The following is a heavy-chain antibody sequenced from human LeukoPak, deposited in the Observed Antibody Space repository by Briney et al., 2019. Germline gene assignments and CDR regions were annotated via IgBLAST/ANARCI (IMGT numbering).Heavy chain of an antibody. Sequence: KESGPTLVKPTQTLTLTCTFSGFSLTTSGVGVGWIRQPPGKALEWLALIYWDDDKRYSPSLKSRLIITKDTSQNQVVLTMTNMDPVDTATYYCAQWRRNWFDPWGQGTLVTVSS. CDR2: IYWDDDK. CDR3: AQWRRNWFDP. CDR1: GFSLTTSGVG. D-gene: IGHD3-3*01. J-gene: IGHJ5*02. V-gene: IGHV2-5*02.